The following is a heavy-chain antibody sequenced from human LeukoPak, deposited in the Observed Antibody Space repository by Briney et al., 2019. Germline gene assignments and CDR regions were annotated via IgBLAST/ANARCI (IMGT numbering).Heavy chain of an antibody. J-gene: IGHJ4*02. Sequence: GGSLRLSCAASGFTFSSYWMHWVRQAPGKGLVWVSRINSDGSSTSYADSVKGRFTISRDNAKNTLYLQMNSLRAEDTAVYYCARPAEYCSSTSCYSGDSDYWGQGTLVTVSS. CDR3: ARPAEYCSSTSCYSGDSDY. CDR1: GFTFSSYW. D-gene: IGHD2-2*01. CDR2: INSDGSST. V-gene: IGHV3-74*01.